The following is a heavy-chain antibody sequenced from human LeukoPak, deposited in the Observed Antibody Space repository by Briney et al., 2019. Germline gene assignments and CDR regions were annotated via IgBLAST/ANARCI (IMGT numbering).Heavy chain of an antibody. CDR3: ASPRADTSYYYGMDV. CDR2: IYSGGST. CDR1: GFTFSSYA. D-gene: IGHD5-18*01. J-gene: IGHJ6*02. V-gene: IGHV3-66*01. Sequence: GGSLRLSCAASGFTFSSYAMSWVRQAPGEGLEWVSAIYSGGSTYYADSVKGRFTISRDNSKNTLYLQMNSLRAEDTAVYYCASPRADTSYYYGMDVWGQGTTVTVSS.